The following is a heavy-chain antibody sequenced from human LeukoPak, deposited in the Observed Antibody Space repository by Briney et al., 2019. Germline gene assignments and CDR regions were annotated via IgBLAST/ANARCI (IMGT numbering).Heavy chain of an antibody. CDR3: AKDSRGGLYYFDY. V-gene: IGHV3-23*01. Sequence: GGSLRLSCAASGFTFSNYAMTWVRQAPGKGLEWVSVISGSGGSTYYADSVKGRFTISRDNSKKTLYLQMNSLRAEDTAVYYCAKDSRGGLYYFDYWGQGTLVTVSS. J-gene: IGHJ4*02. CDR2: ISGSGGST. CDR1: GFTFSNYA. D-gene: IGHD3-10*01.